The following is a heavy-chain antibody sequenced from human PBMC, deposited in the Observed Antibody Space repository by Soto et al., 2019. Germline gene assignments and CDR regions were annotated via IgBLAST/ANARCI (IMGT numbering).Heavy chain of an antibody. V-gene: IGHV3-33*01. J-gene: IGHJ6*02. CDR3: ARETQVEYCSSTSCSYYYYYGMDV. Sequence: GGSLRLSCAASGFTFSSYGMHWVRQAPGKGLEWVAVIWYDGSNKYYADSVKGRFTISRDNSKNTLYLQMNSLRAEDTAVYYCARETQVEYCSSTSCSYYYYYGMDVWGQGTTVTVSS. D-gene: IGHD2-2*01. CDR1: GFTFSSYG. CDR2: IWYDGSNK.